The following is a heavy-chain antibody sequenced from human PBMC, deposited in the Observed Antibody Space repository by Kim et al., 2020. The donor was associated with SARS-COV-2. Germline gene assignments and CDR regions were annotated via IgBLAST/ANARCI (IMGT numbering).Heavy chain of an antibody. CDR1: GGSFSGYY. V-gene: IGHV4-34*01. CDR3: ARSIRGWLLRRDGCDI. Sequence: SETLSLTCAVYGGSFSGYYWSWIRQPPGKGLEWIGEINHSGSTNYNPSLKSRVTISVDTSKNQFSLKLSSVTAADTAVYYCARSIRGWLLRRDGCDIWGQGTMVTVSS. J-gene: IGHJ3*02. D-gene: IGHD3-22*01. CDR2: INHSGST.